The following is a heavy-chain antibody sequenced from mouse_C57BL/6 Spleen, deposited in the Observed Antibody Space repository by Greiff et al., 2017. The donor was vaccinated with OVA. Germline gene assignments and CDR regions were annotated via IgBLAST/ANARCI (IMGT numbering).Heavy chain of an antibody. CDR1: GYTFTDYE. J-gene: IGHJ2*01. D-gene: IGHD1-1*01. CDR3: TRRIITTVVATEGFDD. Sequence: QVQLKQSGAELVRPGASVTLSCKASGYTFTDYEMHWVKQTPVHGLEWIGAIDPETGGTAYNQKFKGKAILTADKSSSTAYMELRSLTSEDSAVYYCTRRIITTVVATEGFDDWGQGTTLTVSS. V-gene: IGHV1-15*01. CDR2: IDPETGGT.